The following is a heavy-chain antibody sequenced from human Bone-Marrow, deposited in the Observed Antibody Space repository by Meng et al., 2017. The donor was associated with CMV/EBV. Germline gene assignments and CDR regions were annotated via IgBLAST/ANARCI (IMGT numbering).Heavy chain of an antibody. V-gene: IGHV3-23*01. CDR2: ITGSGGST. CDR1: EFTFSNFA. CDR3: AKAFSASWYREYYDD. J-gene: IGHJ4*02. Sequence: GGSLRLSCAASEFTFSNFAMSWVRQAPGRGLAWVSAITGSGGSTYYADSVKGRFTVSRDNSKNTLYLQMNSLRAEDTAVYYCAKAFSASWYREYYDDWGQGTRVTVYS. D-gene: IGHD6-13*01.